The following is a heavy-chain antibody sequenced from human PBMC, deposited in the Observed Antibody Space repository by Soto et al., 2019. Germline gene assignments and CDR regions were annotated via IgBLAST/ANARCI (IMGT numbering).Heavy chain of an antibody. J-gene: IGHJ5*02. Sequence: QVTLKESGPVLVKPTETLTLTCTVSGFSLSNARMGVSWIRQPPGKALEWLAHIFSNDEKSYSTSLKSRLTISKDTSKSQVLLTMTNMDPVDTATYYCARIYCGGDCYSYGLSSNWFDPWGQGTLVTVSS. D-gene: IGHD2-21*02. CDR2: IFSNDEK. V-gene: IGHV2-26*01. CDR3: ARIYCGGDCYSYGLSSNWFDP. CDR1: GFSLSNARMG.